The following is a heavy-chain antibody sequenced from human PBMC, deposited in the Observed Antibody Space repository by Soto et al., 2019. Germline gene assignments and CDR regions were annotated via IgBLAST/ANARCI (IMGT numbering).Heavy chain of an antibody. D-gene: IGHD4-4*01. CDR1: GFTVSSNY. Sequence: GSLRLSCAASGFTVSSNYMSWVRQAPGKGLEWVSVIYSGGSTYYADSVKGRFTISRDNSKNTLYLQMNSLRAEDTAVYYCAREPSNSNYVNYFDYWGQGTLVTVS. J-gene: IGHJ4*02. CDR3: AREPSNSNYVNYFDY. CDR2: IYSGGST. V-gene: IGHV3-53*01.